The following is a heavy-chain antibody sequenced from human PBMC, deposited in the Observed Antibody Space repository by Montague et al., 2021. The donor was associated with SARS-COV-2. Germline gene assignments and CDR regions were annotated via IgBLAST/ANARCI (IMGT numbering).Heavy chain of an antibody. J-gene: IGHJ2*01. V-gene: IGHV4-31*03. CDR1: GGSISGDNYY. D-gene: IGHD7-27*01. CDR2: IYYTGST. CDR3: ARNRGWGSRGAGYIDL. Sequence: TLSLTCTVSGGSISGDNYYWTWIPQHPGKGLEWIAYIYYTGSTYYNPSLQSRLRTSLDTSKNQFSLTLTSVTAADTAIYYCARNRGWGSRGAGYIDLWGRGTLVTVSS.